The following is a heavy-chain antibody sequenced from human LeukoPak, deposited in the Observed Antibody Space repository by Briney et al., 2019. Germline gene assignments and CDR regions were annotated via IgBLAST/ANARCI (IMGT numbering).Heavy chain of an antibody. CDR2: ISSSSSTI. CDR3: ARERAPYYYDSSGYYQGYFQH. V-gene: IGHV3-48*01. Sequence: GGSLRLSCAASGFSFSIYSMSWVRQAPGKGLEWVSFISSSSSTIYYEDSVKGRFTISRDNAKNSLYLQMNSLRAEDTAVYYCARERAPYYYDSSGYYQGYFQHWGQGTLVTVSS. J-gene: IGHJ1*01. D-gene: IGHD3-22*01. CDR1: GFSFSIYS.